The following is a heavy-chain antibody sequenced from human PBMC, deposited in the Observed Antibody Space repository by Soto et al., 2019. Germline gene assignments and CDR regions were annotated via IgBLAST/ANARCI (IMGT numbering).Heavy chain of an antibody. V-gene: IGHV4-30-2*01. CDR2: IYHSGST. Sequence: QLQLQESGSGLVKPSQTLSLTCAVSGGSISSGGYSWSWIRQPPGKGLEWIGYIYHSGSTYYNPSPKGQAPIPEDRSKNQSSRRLGLVPAAATAVYYCARGGGYTFDYWGQGTLVTVPS. D-gene: IGHD3-16*01. CDR1: GGSISSGGYS. J-gene: IGHJ4*02. CDR3: ARGGGYTFDY.